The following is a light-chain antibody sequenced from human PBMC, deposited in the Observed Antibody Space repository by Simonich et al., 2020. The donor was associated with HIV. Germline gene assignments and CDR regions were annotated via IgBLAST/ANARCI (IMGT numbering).Light chain of an antibody. Sequence: DIVMTQSPDSLAVSLGERATINCKSSQSVLYSSNNQNYLAWYQQKPGQPPKLLIYWASTRESGVPDRFSGSGSGTDFTLTISSLQPEDVATYYCQNYNSAPITFGQGTRLEIK. V-gene: IGKV4-1*01. J-gene: IGKJ5*01. CDR2: WAS. CDR3: QNYNSAPIT. CDR1: QSVLYSSNNQNY.